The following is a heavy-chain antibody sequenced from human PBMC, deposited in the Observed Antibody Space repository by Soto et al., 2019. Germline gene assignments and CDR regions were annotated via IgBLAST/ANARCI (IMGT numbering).Heavy chain of an antibody. D-gene: IGHD4-17*01. V-gene: IGHV3-21*01. J-gene: IGHJ6*02. Sequence: EVQLVESGGGLVKPGGSLRLSCAASGFTFSSYSMNWVRQAPGKGLEWVSSISSSSSYIYYADSVKGRFTISRDNAKNSLYLQMNSLRAEDTAVYYCARDRNYGAYAREFMDVWGQGTTVTVSS. CDR2: ISSSSSYI. CDR1: GFTFSSYS. CDR3: ARDRNYGAYAREFMDV.